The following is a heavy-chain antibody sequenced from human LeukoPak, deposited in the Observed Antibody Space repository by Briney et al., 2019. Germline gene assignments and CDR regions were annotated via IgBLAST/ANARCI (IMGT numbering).Heavy chain of an antibody. Sequence: VSVKVSCKASGYTSTSNYMHWVRQAPGQGLEWMGIIHPSGGNTNYAQKFQGRVAMTRDTSTSTVYMELSSLRSEDTAIYYCARDCSSTRCQGPVFDNWGQGTLVTVSS. J-gene: IGHJ4*02. CDR1: GYTSTSNY. CDR3: ARDCSSTRCQGPVFDN. V-gene: IGHV1-46*01. D-gene: IGHD2-2*01. CDR2: IHPSGGNT.